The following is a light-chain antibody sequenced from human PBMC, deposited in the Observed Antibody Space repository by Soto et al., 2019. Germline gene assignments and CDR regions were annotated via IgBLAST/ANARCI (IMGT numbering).Light chain of an antibody. J-gene: IGLJ3*02. V-gene: IGLV1-40*01. CDR2: ATN. CDR3: LSYVSSLSGWV. CDR1: SSNIGSDYD. Sequence: QSVLTQPPSVSGAPGQRVTISCTGSSSNIGSDYDVHWYQQIPGTAPQLPIYATNNRPSGVPDRFSGSKSDTSASLAITGLQAEDEADYYCLSYVSSLSGWVFGGGTKFTVL.